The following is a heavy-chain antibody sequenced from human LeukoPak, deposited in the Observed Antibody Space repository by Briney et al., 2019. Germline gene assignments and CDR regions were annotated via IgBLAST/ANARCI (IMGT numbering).Heavy chain of an antibody. D-gene: IGHD1-26*01. V-gene: IGHV3-23*01. Sequence: QPGGSLRLSCAASGFTFSSYAMSWVRQAPGKGLEWVSAISGSGGSTYYADPVKGRFTISRDNSKNTLYLQMNSLRAEDTAVYYCAKPTWELFVYYGMDVWGQGTTVTVSS. CDR1: GFTFSSYA. J-gene: IGHJ6*02. CDR2: ISGSGGST. CDR3: AKPTWELFVYYGMDV.